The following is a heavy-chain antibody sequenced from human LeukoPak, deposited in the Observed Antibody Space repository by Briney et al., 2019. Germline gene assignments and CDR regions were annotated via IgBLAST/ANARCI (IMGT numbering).Heavy chain of an antibody. CDR3: TTAGPYYGSGSIPVDY. D-gene: IGHD3-10*01. J-gene: IGHJ4*02. Sequence: GGSLRLSCAASGFTFSNAWMSWVRQAPGKGLEWVGRIKSKTDGGTTNYAAPVKGRFTISRDDSKNTLYLQMNSLKTEDTAVYYCTTAGPYYGSGSIPVDYWGQGTLVTVSS. V-gene: IGHV3-15*01. CDR1: GFTFSNAW. CDR2: IKSKTDGGTT.